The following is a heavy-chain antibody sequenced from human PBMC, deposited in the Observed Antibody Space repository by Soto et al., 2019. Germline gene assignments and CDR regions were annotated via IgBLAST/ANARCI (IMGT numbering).Heavy chain of an antibody. CDR1: GFTFSRNA. D-gene: IGHD3-22*01. J-gene: IGHJ6*02. CDR3: ARDLGRSSGYLALYYYYYGMDV. CDR2: ISYDGSNK. V-gene: IGHV3-30-3*01. Sequence: GGSLRLSXAASGFTFSRNAMHWVRQAPGKGLEWVAVISYDGSNKYYADSVKGRFTISRDNSKNTLYLQINSLRAEDTAVYYCARDLGRSSGYLALYYYYYGMDVWGQGTTVTVSS.